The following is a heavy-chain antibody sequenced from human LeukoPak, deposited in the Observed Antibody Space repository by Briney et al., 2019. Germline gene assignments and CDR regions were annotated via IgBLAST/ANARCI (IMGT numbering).Heavy chain of an antibody. J-gene: IGHJ4*02. V-gene: IGHV3-21*01. CDR3: ARYSSSWYTPKNYFDY. CDR1: GFTFSSYS. D-gene: IGHD6-13*01. Sequence: PGGSLRLSCAASGFTFSSYSMNWVRQAPGKGLEWVSSISSSSYIYYADSVKGRFTISRDNAKNSLYLQMNSLRAEDTAVYYCARYSSSWYTPKNYFDYWGQGTLVTVSS. CDR2: ISSSSYI.